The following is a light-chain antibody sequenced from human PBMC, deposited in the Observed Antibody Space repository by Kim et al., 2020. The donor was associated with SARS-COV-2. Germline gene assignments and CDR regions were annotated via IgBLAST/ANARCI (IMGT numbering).Light chain of an antibody. CDR3: QQSYSTPPDT. CDR1: QSMSRY. V-gene: IGKV1-39*01. J-gene: IGKJ2*01. CDR2: AAS. Sequence: ASVGDRVTITCRASQSMSRYLNWYQQKPGKAPKLLIYAASSLQSGVPSRFSGSGSGTDFTLTISSLEPEDFATYYCQQSYSTPPDTFGQGTKLEI.